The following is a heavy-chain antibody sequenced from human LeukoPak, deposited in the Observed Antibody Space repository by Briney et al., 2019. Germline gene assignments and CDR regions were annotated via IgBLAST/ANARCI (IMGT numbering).Heavy chain of an antibody. Sequence: SETLSLTCAVYGGSFSGYYWSWIRQPPGKGLEWIGEINHSGSTNYNPSLKSRVTISVDTSKNQFSLKLSSVTAADTAVYYCARDSSSVWDNYGMDVWGQGTTVTVSS. J-gene: IGHJ6*02. CDR3: ARDSSSVWDNYGMDV. CDR1: GGSFSGYY. V-gene: IGHV4-34*01. D-gene: IGHD2-2*01. CDR2: INHSGST.